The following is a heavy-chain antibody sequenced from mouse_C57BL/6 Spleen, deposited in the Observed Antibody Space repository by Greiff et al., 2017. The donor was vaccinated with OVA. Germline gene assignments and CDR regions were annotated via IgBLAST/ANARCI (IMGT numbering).Heavy chain of an antibody. D-gene: IGHD1-1*01. CDR2: IYPGDGDT. J-gene: IGHJ4*01. CDR3: ASPTEAMDY. Sequence: QVQLQQSGPELVKPGASVKISCKASGYAFSSSWMNWVKQRPGKGLEWIGRIYPGDGDTNYNGKFKGKATLTADKSSSTAYMQLSSLTSEDSAVYFCASPTEAMDYWGQGTSVTVSS. CDR1: GYAFSSSW. V-gene: IGHV1-82*01.